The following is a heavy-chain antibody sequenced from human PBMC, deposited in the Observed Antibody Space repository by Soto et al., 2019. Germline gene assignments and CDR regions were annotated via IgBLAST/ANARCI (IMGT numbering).Heavy chain of an antibody. CDR3: ARYGASYDSSGPEHLPYGMDV. V-gene: IGHV1-69*13. CDR2: IIPIFGTA. J-gene: IGHJ6*02. D-gene: IGHD3-22*01. CDR1: ACAFSSYA. Sequence: EAAVKVSCNASACAFSSYAISWVRQAPGQGLGWMGGIIPIFGTANYAQKFQGRFTITADEATSTAYMELRSLRPDDTAVYHCARYGASYDSSGPEHLPYGMDVCGQGTPATVPS.